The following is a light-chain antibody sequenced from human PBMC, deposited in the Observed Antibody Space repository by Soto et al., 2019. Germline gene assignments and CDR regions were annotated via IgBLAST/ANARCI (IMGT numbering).Light chain of an antibody. Sequence: EKVMTQSPATLSVSPGDRATLSYRASQRVGIKLGWYQQKPGQAPRLIIYDASTRAAGIPARFSGSGSGTEFTLTISILQSEDFAGYYCQQYNDWPIWTFGQRTKVEIK. V-gene: IGKV3-15*01. J-gene: IGKJ1*01. CDR3: QQYNDWPIWT. CDR1: QRVGIK. CDR2: DAS.